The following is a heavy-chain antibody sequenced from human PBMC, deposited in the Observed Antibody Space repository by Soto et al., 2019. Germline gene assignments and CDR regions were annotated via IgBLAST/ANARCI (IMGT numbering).Heavy chain of an antibody. D-gene: IGHD3-10*01. J-gene: IGHJ6*02. Sequence: SVRGSCKASGGAFSSYAISWVRQAPGQGLEWMGGIIPIFGTANYAQKFQGRVTITADESTSTAYMELSSLGSEDTAVYYCARSTPPSYYYGSGSYSRSSHYYYYYGMDVWGQGTTVTVSS. CDR2: IIPIFGTA. V-gene: IGHV1-69*13. CDR1: GGAFSSYA. CDR3: ARSTPPSYYYGSGSYSRSSHYYYYYGMDV.